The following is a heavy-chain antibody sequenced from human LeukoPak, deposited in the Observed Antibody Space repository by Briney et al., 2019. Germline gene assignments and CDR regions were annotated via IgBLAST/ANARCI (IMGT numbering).Heavy chain of an antibody. CDR3: AKDSMALGCGYSYGYYRY. D-gene: IGHD5-18*01. CDR2: ISGGCGST. Sequence: VQPGASLILSCEASGFTLSSYVMSWVRQAPGKGLEWVSAISGGCGSTYYADSVKGRFTISRDHSKNTLYLQMSSLRAQDTAVYYCAKDSMALGCGYSYGYYRYWREGTLVTLST. CDR1: GFTLSSYV. V-gene: IGHV3-23*01. J-gene: IGHJ4*02.